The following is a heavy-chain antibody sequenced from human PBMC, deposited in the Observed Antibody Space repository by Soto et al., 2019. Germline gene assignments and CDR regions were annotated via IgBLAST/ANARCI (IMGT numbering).Heavy chain of an antibody. Sequence: ASVKVSCKASGYTFTSYPLHWVRQAPGQGLEWMGWINACNGDTKYSHKFQGRVTITRDTSAITAYMERSNLRSEDTAVYYCVRAWTHSDSSGRGDYWGQGTLLTVSS. CDR2: INACNGDT. CDR3: VRAWTHSDSSGRGDY. V-gene: IGHV1-3*01. J-gene: IGHJ4*02. CDR1: GYTFTSYP. D-gene: IGHD3-22*01.